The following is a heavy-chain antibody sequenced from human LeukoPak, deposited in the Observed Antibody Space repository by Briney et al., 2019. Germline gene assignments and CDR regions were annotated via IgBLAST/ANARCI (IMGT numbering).Heavy chain of an antibody. V-gene: IGHV1-2*02. J-gene: IGHJ4*02. Sequence: ASVKVSCKASGYPFTGYYLHWVRQAPGQGLEWMGWINPNSGFTNYAQKFQGRVTMTRDTSISTAYMELSRLRSDDTAVYYCARGRTYATRFDYWGRGTLVTVSS. D-gene: IGHD2-2*01. CDR1: GYPFTGYY. CDR2: INPNSGFT. CDR3: ARGRTYATRFDY.